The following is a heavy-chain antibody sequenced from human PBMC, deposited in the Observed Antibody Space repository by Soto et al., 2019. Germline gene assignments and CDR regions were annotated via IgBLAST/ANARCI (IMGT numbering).Heavy chain of an antibody. J-gene: IGHJ4*02. CDR1: GFSLTTNGVA. CDR2: IYWDDDK. CDR3: SHRRLETPFDS. Sequence: QITLKESGPTLVKPTQTLTLTCTFSGFSLTTNGVAVGWIRQPPGKALEWLALIYWDDDKRYSPSLKSRLTITKDTSSNQVVLTMTNMDPVDTATYFCSHRRLETPFDSWGQGTLVTVSS. V-gene: IGHV2-5*02. D-gene: IGHD1-1*01.